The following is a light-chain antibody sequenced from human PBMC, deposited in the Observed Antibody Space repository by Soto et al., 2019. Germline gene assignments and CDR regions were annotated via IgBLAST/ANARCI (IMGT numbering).Light chain of an antibody. CDR3: QQRSNWIT. Sequence: EICLAQYPATLSLFPRERATLSCRASQSVSSYLAWYQQKPGQAPRLLIYDASNRATGIPARFSGSGSGTDFTLSISSLEPEDFAVYYCQQRSNWITFGQGTRLEIK. J-gene: IGKJ5*01. V-gene: IGKV3-11*01. CDR2: DAS. CDR1: QSVSSY.